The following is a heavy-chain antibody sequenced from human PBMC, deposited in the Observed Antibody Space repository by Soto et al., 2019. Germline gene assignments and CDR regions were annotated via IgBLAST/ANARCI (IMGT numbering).Heavy chain of an antibody. D-gene: IGHD3-9*01. CDR2: ISGYNGKT. V-gene: IGHV1-18*01. J-gene: IGHJ6*02. CDR3: ARAGLGLPGPGYGMDV. CDR1: GYTFTSYG. Sequence: QVQLVQSGSEVKKPGASVKVSCKASGYTFTSYGISWVRQAPGQGLEWMGWISGYNGKTNYAQKLQGRVTMTTDTHTLXAYMEVRSLRSDDTAVYYCARAGLGLPGPGYGMDVWGQGTTVTVSS.